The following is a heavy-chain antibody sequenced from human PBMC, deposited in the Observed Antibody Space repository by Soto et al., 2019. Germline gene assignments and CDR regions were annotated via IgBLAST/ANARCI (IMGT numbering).Heavy chain of an antibody. CDR2: INQDGSEK. D-gene: IGHD3-22*01. Sequence: GGSLRLSCAASGFTLSSYRMSWVRQVSGKGLEYVANINQDGSEKYYVDSVKGRFTISRDNARNSLYLQMNSLRAEDTAVYYCARGRDSSGYRFDYWGQGTLVTVSS. CDR1: GFTLSSYR. J-gene: IGHJ4*02. V-gene: IGHV3-7*01. CDR3: ARGRDSSGYRFDY.